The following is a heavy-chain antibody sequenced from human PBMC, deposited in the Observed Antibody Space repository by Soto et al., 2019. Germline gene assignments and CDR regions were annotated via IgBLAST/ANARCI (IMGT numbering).Heavy chain of an antibody. CDR3: ARGGFRLRNENFDY. CDR1: GFTFSSYG. D-gene: IGHD3-22*01. J-gene: IGHJ4*02. CDR2: IGYDGSSK. V-gene: IGHV3-33*01. Sequence: QVQLVESGGGVVQPGRSLRLSCAASGFTFSSYGMHWVRQAPGKGLEGVAVIGYDGSSKYYADSVKGRFTISRDNSKTTLYLQMNSLRAEDTAVYYCARGGFRLRNENFDYWGQGTLVTVSS.